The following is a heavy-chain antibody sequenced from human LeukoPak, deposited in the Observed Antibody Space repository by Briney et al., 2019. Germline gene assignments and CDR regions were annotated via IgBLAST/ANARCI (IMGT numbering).Heavy chain of an antibody. V-gene: IGHV3-48*02. J-gene: IGHJ4*02. CDR1: GFTFSTYS. D-gene: IGHD5-24*01. CDR3: ARIPPTAGLPTIGVESDY. Sequence: GGSLRLSCVASGFTFSTYSMTWVRQAPGKGLEWVSYISGSSETIYYADSVKGRFTISRDNAKNSLYLQMNSLRDEDTAVYYCARIPPTAGLPTIGVESDYWGQGTLVTVSS. CDR2: ISGSSETI.